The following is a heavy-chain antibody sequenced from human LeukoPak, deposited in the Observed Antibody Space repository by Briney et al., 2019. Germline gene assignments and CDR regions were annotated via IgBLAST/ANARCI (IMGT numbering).Heavy chain of an antibody. J-gene: IGHJ4*02. CDR2: ISYDGSNK. V-gene: IGHV3-30-3*01. D-gene: IGHD4-23*01. Sequence: PGGSLRLSCAASGFTFSSYAMHWVRQAPGKGLEWVAVISYDGSNKYYADSVKGRFTISRDNSKNTLYLQMNSLRAEDTAVYYCAREDMTTVLTPFDYWGQGTLVTVSS. CDR1: GFTFSSYA. CDR3: AREDMTTVLTPFDY.